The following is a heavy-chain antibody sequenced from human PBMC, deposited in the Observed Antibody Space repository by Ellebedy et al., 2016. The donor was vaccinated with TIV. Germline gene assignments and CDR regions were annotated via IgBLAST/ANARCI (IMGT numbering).Heavy chain of an antibody. CDR2: ISYDGSNK. Sequence: PGGSLRLSCAASGFTFSSYAMHRVRQAPGKGLEWVAVISYDGSNKYYADSVKGRFTISRDNAKNTLYLQMNSLRAEDTAVYYCARDVTMVRGVIDYWGQGTLVTVSS. CDR1: GFTFSSYA. V-gene: IGHV3-30*07. CDR3: ARDVTMVRGVIDY. J-gene: IGHJ4*02. D-gene: IGHD3-10*01.